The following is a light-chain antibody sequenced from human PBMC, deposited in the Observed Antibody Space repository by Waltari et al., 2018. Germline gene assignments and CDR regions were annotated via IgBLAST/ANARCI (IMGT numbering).Light chain of an antibody. CDR3: QALGTGAWV. Sequence: SYELTQPPSVSVSPGQTASITCSGDILGNKYDFWYQQKPGQAPLLVIYQDTKRTSELPVRFSGSKSANAATLTITGTQAMDEADYYCQALGTGAWVFGGGTKLTVL. CDR2: QDT. CDR1: ILGNKY. J-gene: IGLJ3*02. V-gene: IGLV3-1*01.